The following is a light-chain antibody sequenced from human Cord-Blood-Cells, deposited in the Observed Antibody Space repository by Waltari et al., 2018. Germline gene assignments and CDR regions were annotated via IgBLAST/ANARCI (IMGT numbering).Light chain of an antibody. CDR1: QSVLYSSNNKNY. Sequence: DIVMTQSPDSLAVSLGERATINCKSSQSVLYSSNNKNYLAWYQQKPGQTPKLLIYWASTRESGVPDRFSGSGSGTDFALTISSLQAEDVAVYDCQQYYSTPFTSGPGTKVDIK. CDR2: WAS. J-gene: IGKJ3*01. CDR3: QQYYSTPFT. V-gene: IGKV4-1*01.